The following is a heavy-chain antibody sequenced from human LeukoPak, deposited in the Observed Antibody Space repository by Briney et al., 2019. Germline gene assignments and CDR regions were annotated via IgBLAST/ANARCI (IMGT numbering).Heavy chain of an antibody. D-gene: IGHD2-2*01. V-gene: IGHV3-23*01. CDR3: ARDLFVVPGYYYYGMDV. CDR1: GFTFSSYA. CDR2: ISDSGGST. J-gene: IGHJ6*02. Sequence: QAGGSLRLSCAASGFTFSSYAMSWVRQAPGKGLEWVSSISDSGGSTYYADSVKGRFTISRDNSKNTLYLQMNSLRAEDTAVYYCARDLFVVPGYYYYGMDVWGQGTTVTVSS.